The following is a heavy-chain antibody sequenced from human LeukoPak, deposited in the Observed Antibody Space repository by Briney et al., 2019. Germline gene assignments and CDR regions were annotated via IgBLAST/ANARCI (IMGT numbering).Heavy chain of an antibody. Sequence: ETLSLTCTVSGGSISSSSYYWGWIRQPPGKGLEWVANIKQDGSEKYYVDSVKGRFTISRDNAKNSLYLQMNSLRAEDTAVYYCASVIWFGELSSDYWGQGTLVTVSS. V-gene: IGHV3-7*01. CDR1: GGSISSSSYY. CDR3: ASVIWFGELSSDY. J-gene: IGHJ4*02. CDR2: IKQDGSEK. D-gene: IGHD3-10*01.